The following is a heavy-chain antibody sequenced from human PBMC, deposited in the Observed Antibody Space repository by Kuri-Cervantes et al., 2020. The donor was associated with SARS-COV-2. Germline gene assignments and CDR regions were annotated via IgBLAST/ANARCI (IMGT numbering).Heavy chain of an antibody. CDR2: IRGSGGST. CDR1: GFTFSSYA. Sequence: GGSLRLSCAASGFTFSSYAMSWVRQAPGKGLEWVSAIRGSGGSTYYADSVKGRFTISRNNSKNTLYLQMNSLRAADTAVYYCAKDEVDQGGFDIWGQGTVVTVSS. CDR3: AKDEVDQGGFDI. V-gene: IGHV3-23*01. D-gene: IGHD2-15*01. J-gene: IGHJ3*02.